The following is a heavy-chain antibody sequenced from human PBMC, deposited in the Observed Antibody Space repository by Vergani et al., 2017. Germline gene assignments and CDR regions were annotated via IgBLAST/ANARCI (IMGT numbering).Heavy chain of an antibody. CDR3: ARAFRGEEDDYGDYGSSFDY. CDR1: GGSISRYY. D-gene: IGHD4-17*01. CDR2: ISSSSDYI. V-gene: IGHV3-21*01. J-gene: IGHJ4*02. Sequence: VPLQESGPGLVKPSETLSLTCTVSGGSISRYYWSWVRQAPGKGLEWVSSISSSSDYIFYADSVKGRFTISRDNAKNSLFLQMNSLRAEDTAVYYCARAFRGEEDDYGDYGSSFDYWGQGTLVTVSS.